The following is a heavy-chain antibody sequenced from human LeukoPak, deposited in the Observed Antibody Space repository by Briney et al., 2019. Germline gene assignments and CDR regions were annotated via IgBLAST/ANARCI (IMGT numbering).Heavy chain of an antibody. D-gene: IGHD5-24*01. CDR3: ARDIQLST. Sequence: GGSLRLSCVASGFTFRGSAMSWVRQAPGKGLDWVSLISYDGNNAYYADSVRGRFTISRDNSKDTLYLEMNSLRAEDTAIYYCARDIQLSTWGLGTMVTASS. CDR2: ISYDGNNA. J-gene: IGHJ3*01. V-gene: IGHV3-23*01. CDR1: GFTFRGSA.